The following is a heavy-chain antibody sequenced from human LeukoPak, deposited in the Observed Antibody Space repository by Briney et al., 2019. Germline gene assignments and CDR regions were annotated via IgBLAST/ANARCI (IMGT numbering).Heavy chain of an antibody. CDR3: ARYYDYVWGSYRRDAFDI. Sequence: SETLSLTCTVSGGSISSSSYYWGWIRQPPGKGLEWIGSIYYSGRTYYNPSLKSRVTISVDTSKNQFSLKLSSVTAADTAVYYCARYYDYVWGSYRRDAFDIWGQGTMVTVSS. J-gene: IGHJ3*02. V-gene: IGHV4-39*07. CDR2: IYYSGRT. CDR1: GGSISSSSYY. D-gene: IGHD3-16*02.